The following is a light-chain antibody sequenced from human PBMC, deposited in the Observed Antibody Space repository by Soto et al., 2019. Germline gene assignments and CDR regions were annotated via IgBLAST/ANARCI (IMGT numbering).Light chain of an antibody. CDR2: RKD. CDR1: TSNLGSNF. CDR3: AAWDDSLSGVV. V-gene: IGLV1-47*01. Sequence: QSVLTQPPSASGTPGQRVTISCSGSTSNLGSNFVYWYQQVPGAAPKLLISRKDQRPSGVPDRFSGSKSGTSASLAISGLRSEDEADYHCAAWDDSLSGVVFGGGTKLTVL. J-gene: IGLJ3*02.